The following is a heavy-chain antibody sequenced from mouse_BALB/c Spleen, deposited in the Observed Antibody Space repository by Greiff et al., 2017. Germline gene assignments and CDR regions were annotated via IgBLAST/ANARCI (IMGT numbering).Heavy chain of an antibody. CDR1: GFTFSSFG. CDR2: ISSGSSTI. D-gene: IGHD2-10*02. V-gene: IGHV5-17*02. Sequence: EVQLQESGGGLVQPGGSRKLSCAASGFTFSSFGMHWVRQAPEKGLEWVAYISSGSSTIYYADTVKGRFTISRDNPKNTLFLQMTSLRSEDTAMYYCARSSYGNLYYFDYWGQGTTLTVSS. J-gene: IGHJ2*01. CDR3: ARSSYGNLYYFDY.